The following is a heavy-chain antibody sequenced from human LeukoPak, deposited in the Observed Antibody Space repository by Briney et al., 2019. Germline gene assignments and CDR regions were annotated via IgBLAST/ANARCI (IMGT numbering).Heavy chain of an antibody. Sequence: GGSLRLSCAASGFTFSSYSMNWVRQAPGKGLEWVSYISSSSSTIYYADSVKGRFTISRDNAKNSLYLQMNSLRAEDTAVYYCARLYCSGGSCRRPNWFGPWGQGTLVTVSS. D-gene: IGHD2-15*01. CDR3: ARLYCSGGSCRRPNWFGP. V-gene: IGHV3-48*04. CDR2: ISSSSSTI. CDR1: GFTFSSYS. J-gene: IGHJ5*02.